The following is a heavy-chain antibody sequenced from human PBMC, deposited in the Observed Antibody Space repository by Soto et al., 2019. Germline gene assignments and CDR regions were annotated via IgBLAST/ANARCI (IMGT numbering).Heavy chain of an antibody. CDR2: IIPIFGTA. V-gene: IGHV1-69*06. CDR3: ASAGYYGSGSYYSPPGYYYGMDV. CDR1: GGTFSSYA. Sequence: ASVKVSCKASGGTFSSYAISWVRQAPGQGLEWMGGIIPIFGTANYAQKFQGRVTITADKSTSTAYMELSSLRSEDTAVYYCASAGYYGSGSYYSPPGYYYGMDVWGQGTTVTVSS. J-gene: IGHJ6*02. D-gene: IGHD3-10*01.